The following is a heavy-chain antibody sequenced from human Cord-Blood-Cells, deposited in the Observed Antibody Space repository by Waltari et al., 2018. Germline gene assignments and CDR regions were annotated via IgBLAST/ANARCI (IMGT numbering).Heavy chain of an antibody. D-gene: IGHD6-13*01. CDR1: GNTFTTYA. CDR3: ARGGYSSSWYVNFDY. J-gene: IGHJ4*02. CDR2: INAGNGNT. V-gene: IGHV1-3*01. Sequence: VQLVQSGAEVKKPRSSVKASCKASGNTFTTYAMHWVRQAPGQRLEWMGWINAGNGNTKYSQKFQGRVTITRDTSASTAYMELSSLRSEDTAVYYCARGGYSSSWYVNFDYWGQGTLVTVSS.